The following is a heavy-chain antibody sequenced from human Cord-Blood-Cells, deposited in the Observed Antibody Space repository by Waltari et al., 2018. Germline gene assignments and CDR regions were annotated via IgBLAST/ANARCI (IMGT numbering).Heavy chain of an antibody. Sequence: QVQLVQSGAEVKKPGSSVKVSCKASGGTFSSYAISWVRQAPGQGLEWMGGIIPIFGTANYAQKFHDRVTSTADKSTSTAYMELSSLRSEDTAVYYCATQGVSGYSGYDFDYWGQGTLVTVSS. J-gene: IGHJ4*02. CDR2: IIPIFGTA. D-gene: IGHD5-12*01. V-gene: IGHV1-69*06. CDR1: GGTFSSYA. CDR3: ATQGVSGYSGYDFDY.